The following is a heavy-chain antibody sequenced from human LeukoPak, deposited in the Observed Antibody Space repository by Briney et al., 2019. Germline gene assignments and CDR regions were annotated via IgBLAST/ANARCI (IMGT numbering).Heavy chain of an antibody. Sequence: SSETLSLTCAVYGGSFSGYYWSWIRQPPGKGLEWIGEINHSGSTNYNPSLKSRVTISVDTSKNQFSLKLSSVTAADTAAYYCARGVIGYYFDYWGQGTLVTVSS. CDR1: GGSFSGYY. V-gene: IGHV4-34*01. J-gene: IGHJ4*02. CDR2: INHSGST. D-gene: IGHD3-16*02. CDR3: ARGVIGYYFDY.